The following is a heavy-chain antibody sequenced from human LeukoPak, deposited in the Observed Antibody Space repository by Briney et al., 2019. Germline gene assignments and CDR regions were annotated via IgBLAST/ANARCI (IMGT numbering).Heavy chain of an antibody. CDR2: IYHSGST. V-gene: IGHV4-38-2*02. D-gene: IGHD2-2*01. Sequence: SETLSLTRTVSGYSISSGYYWGWIRQPPGKGLEWIGSIYHSGSTYYNPSLKSRVTISVDTSKNQFSLKLSSVTAADTAVYYCARGPPDCSSTSCYAFDAFDIWGQGTMVTVSS. CDR3: ARGPPDCSSTSCYAFDAFDI. CDR1: GYSISSGYY. J-gene: IGHJ3*02.